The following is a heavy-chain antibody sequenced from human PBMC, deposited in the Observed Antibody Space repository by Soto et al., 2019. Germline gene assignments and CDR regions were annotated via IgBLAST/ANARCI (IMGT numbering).Heavy chain of an antibody. CDR3: ARRTDTPNWLDS. CDR1: GDSINNYY. J-gene: IGHJ5*01. Sequence: QVQLQESGPGLVKPSETLSLTRTVSGDSINNYYWTWIRQPPGKGLEWIGYVYHTGSTNYNPSLKGRVTMSIDTSKNQFSLKLNAVTAADTAVYYCARRTDTPNWLDSWGQGTLVTVSS. V-gene: IGHV4-59*01. D-gene: IGHD1-1*01. CDR2: VYHTGST.